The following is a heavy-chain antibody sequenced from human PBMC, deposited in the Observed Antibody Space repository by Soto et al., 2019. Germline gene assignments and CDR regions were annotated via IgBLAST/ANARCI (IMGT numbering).Heavy chain of an antibody. D-gene: IGHD6-19*01. CDR1: GGSFRCYD. CDR3: ARHWLLPVAGYYFDY. J-gene: IGHJ4*02. CDR2: INHSGTT. V-gene: IGHV4-34*01. Sequence: SEPLSLTCAVYGGSFRCYDWSWIRQTPGKGLEWIGEINHSGTTYYNPSLRSRVTISEDTSKNQFSLKVESATAADTAVYYCARHWLLPVAGYYFDYWSQGTLVSVSS.